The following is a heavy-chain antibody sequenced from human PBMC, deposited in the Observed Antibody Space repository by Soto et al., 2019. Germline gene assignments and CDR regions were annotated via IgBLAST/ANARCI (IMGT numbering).Heavy chain of an antibody. V-gene: IGHV1-2*02. J-gene: IGHJ6*02. CDR1: GYTFTGYY. D-gene: IGHD6-6*01. Sequence: QVQLVQSGAEVKKPGASVKVSCKASGYTFTGYYMHWVRQAPGQGLEWMGWINPNSGGTNYAQKFQGRVTMTRDTSISIAYMELSRLRSDDTAVYYCARVESSSSLYYYYYYGMDVWGQGTTVTVSS. CDR2: INPNSGGT. CDR3: ARVESSSSLYYYYYYGMDV.